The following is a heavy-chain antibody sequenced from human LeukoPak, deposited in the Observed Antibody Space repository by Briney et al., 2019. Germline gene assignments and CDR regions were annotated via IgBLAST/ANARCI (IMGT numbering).Heavy chain of an antibody. J-gene: IGHJ4*02. CDR3: ARIGYSSSSLDF. Sequence: GGSLRLSCATSGFPFSNYWMTWVRQAPGKGLEWVANIKQDGSVKYYVDSVKGRFTIPRDNSKNSVYLQMISLRAEDTAVYKCARIGYSSSSLDFWGRGTLVTVSS. CDR1: GFPFSNYW. V-gene: IGHV3-7*03. CDR2: IKQDGSVK. D-gene: IGHD6-6*01.